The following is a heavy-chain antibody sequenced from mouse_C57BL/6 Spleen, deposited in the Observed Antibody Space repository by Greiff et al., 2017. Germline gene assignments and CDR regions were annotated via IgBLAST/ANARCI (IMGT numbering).Heavy chain of an antibody. Sequence: EVQRVESGPELVKPGASVKIPCKASGYTFTDYNMDWVKQSHGKSLEWIGDINPNNGGTIYNQKFKGKATLTVDKSSSTAYMELRSLTSEDTAVYYCARGGAYYDYDGFAYWGQGTLVTVSA. J-gene: IGHJ3*01. D-gene: IGHD2-4*01. CDR2: INPNNGGT. CDR1: GYTFTDYN. CDR3: ARGGAYYDYDGFAY. V-gene: IGHV1-18*01.